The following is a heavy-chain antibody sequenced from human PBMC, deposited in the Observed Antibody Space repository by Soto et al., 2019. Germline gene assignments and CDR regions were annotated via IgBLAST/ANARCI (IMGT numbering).Heavy chain of an antibody. CDR1: GASISSGGYS. Sequence: SETLSLTCAVSGASISSGGYSWSWIRQPPGKGLEWIGYIYHSGSTYYNPSLKSRVTISVDRSTNQFSLKLSSVTAADTAVYYCAGSSGYYRYWGQGTLVTVSS. CDR2: IYHSGST. V-gene: IGHV4-30-2*01. J-gene: IGHJ4*02. D-gene: IGHD3-22*01. CDR3: AGSSGYYRY.